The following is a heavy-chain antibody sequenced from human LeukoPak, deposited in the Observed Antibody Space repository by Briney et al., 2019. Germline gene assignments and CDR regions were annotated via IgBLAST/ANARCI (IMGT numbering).Heavy chain of an antibody. J-gene: IGHJ6*03. CDR3: AKDRAMQGYYDSTGYYGNFYCMDV. Sequence: GGSLRLSCVASGFTFSSYGMHWIRQAPGKGLEWVAFTQYDESNKYNADSVKGRFTISRDNSKNTLFLQMNSLRAEDTAVYFCAKDRAMQGYYDSTGYYGNFYCMDVWGKGTTVTVSS. V-gene: IGHV3-30*02. CDR1: GFTFSSYG. CDR2: TQYDESNK. D-gene: IGHD3-22*01.